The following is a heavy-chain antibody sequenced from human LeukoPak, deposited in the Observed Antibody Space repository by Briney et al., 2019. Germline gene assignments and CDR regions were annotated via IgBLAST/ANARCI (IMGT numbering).Heavy chain of an antibody. D-gene: IGHD2/OR15-2a*01. CDR3: TRGPILLWIHNGMDV. V-gene: IGHV3-49*04. CDR1: GFFFGDHV. CDR2: IRSKAYGATT. Sequence: GGPLSLSCSESGFFFGDHVMSWVRQAPGRGQEWVGFIRSKAYGATTEYAASVEGRFTISRDDSRGIAYLQMSSLRTEDTAFYYCTRGPILLWIHNGMDVWGQGTTVTVSS. J-gene: IGHJ6*02.